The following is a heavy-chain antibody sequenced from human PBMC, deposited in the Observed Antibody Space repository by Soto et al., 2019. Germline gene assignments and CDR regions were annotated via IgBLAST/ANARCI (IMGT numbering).Heavy chain of an antibody. Sequence: GGSLRLSCAASGFTFSSYAMSWVRQAPGKGLEWVSAINGSGGSTYYADSVKGRFTISRDNSKNTLYLQMNSLRAEDTAVYYCAKVIARSIAAAGLDAFDIWGQGTMVTVSS. V-gene: IGHV3-23*01. D-gene: IGHD6-13*01. J-gene: IGHJ3*02. CDR3: AKVIARSIAAAGLDAFDI. CDR2: INGSGGST. CDR1: GFTFSSYA.